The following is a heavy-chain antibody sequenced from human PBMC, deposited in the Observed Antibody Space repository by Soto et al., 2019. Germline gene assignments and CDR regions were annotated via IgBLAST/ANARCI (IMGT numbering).Heavy chain of an antibody. CDR1: GGTFSSYA. Sequence: SVKVSCKASGGTFSSYAISWVRQAPGQGLEWMGGIIPIFGTANYAQKFQGRVTITADESTSTAYMELSSLRSEDTAVYYCARVSVAVAGTKGENYWGQGTLVTVSS. D-gene: IGHD6-19*01. J-gene: IGHJ4*02. CDR3: ARVSVAVAGTKGENY. V-gene: IGHV1-69*13. CDR2: IIPIFGTA.